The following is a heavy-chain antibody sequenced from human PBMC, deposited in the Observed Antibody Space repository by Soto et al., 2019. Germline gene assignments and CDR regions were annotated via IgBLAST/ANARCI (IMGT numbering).Heavy chain of an antibody. V-gene: IGHV3-30*18. Sequence: QVQLVESGGGVVQPGRSLRLSCAASGFTFSSYGMHWVRQAPGKGLEWVAVISYDGSNKYYADSVKGRFTISRDNSKNTLYLQMNSLRAEDTAVYYCAKVFYGSGSPRVVFDYWGQGTLVTVSS. CDR2: ISYDGSNK. CDR1: GFTFSSYG. D-gene: IGHD3-10*01. CDR3: AKVFYGSGSPRVVFDY. J-gene: IGHJ4*02.